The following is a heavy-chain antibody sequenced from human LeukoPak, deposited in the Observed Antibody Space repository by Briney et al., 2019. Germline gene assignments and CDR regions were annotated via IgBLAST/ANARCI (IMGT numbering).Heavy chain of an antibody. D-gene: IGHD1-7*01. CDR2: ISSSSSYI. V-gene: IGHV3-21*01. Sequence: PGGSLRLSCAASGFTFSSYSMNWVRQAPGKGLEWVSSISSSSSYIYYADSVKGRFTISRDNAKNSLYLQMNSLRAEDTAVYYCARDNWNYGGYYGMDVWGQGTTVTVSS. J-gene: IGHJ6*02. CDR1: GFTFSSYS. CDR3: ARDNWNYGGYYGMDV.